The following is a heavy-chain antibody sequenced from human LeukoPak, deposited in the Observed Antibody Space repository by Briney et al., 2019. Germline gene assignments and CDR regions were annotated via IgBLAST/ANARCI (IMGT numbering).Heavy chain of an antibody. CDR2: ISTTSSSTI. CDR3: ARDRGSSGYHFDY. Sequence: GGSLRLSCAASGFTFSDYSMNWVRQAPGKGLEWVSYISTTSSSTIYYADSVKGRFTISRDNAKNSLYLQMNSLRAEDTAVYYCARDRGSSGYHFDYWGLGTLVTVSS. J-gene: IGHJ4*02. CDR1: GFTFSDYS. D-gene: IGHD3-22*01. V-gene: IGHV3-48*01.